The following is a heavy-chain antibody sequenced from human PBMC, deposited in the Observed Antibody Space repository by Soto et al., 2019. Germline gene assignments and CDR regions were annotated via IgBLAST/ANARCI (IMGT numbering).Heavy chain of an antibody. D-gene: IGHD3-22*01. CDR2: IIPIFGTA. CDR3: ARDRYYYDSSGYRPVYYFDY. CDR1: GGTFSSYA. Sequence: SVKVSCKASGGTFSSYAISWVRQAPGQGLEWMGGIIPIFGTANYAQKFQGRVTITADESTSTAYMELSSLRSEDTAVYYCARDRYYYDSSGYRPVYYFDYWGQGTLVTSPQ. J-gene: IGHJ4*02. V-gene: IGHV1-69*13.